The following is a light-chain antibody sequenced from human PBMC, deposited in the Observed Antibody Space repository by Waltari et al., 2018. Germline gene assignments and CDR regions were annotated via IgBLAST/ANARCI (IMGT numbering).Light chain of an antibody. CDR1: LSIGPW. CDR3: QQYNSYWT. CDR2: RAS. V-gene: IGKV1-5*03. J-gene: IGKJ1*01. Sequence: DTQMTQSPSTLSASVGDTVTITCRASLSIGPWLAWYQQKPGKAPKLLIYRASILQGGVPSRFSGSGSVTDFTLTISGLQPDDFATYYCQQYNSYWTFGQGTEVE.